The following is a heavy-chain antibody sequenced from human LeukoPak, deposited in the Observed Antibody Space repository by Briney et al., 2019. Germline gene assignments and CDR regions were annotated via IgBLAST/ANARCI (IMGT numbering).Heavy chain of an antibody. J-gene: IGHJ6*02. CDR2: VNPSGGST. CDR3: ARDGAGDPGYYYYGMDV. V-gene: IGHV1-46*01. CDR1: GYTFTSYY. Sequence: ASVKVSCKASGYTFTSYYMHWVRQAPGQGLEWMGIVNPSGGSTNYAQKFQGRVTITADESTSTAYMELSSLRSEDTAVYYCARDGAGDPGYYYYGMDVWGQGTTVTVSS. D-gene: IGHD7-27*01.